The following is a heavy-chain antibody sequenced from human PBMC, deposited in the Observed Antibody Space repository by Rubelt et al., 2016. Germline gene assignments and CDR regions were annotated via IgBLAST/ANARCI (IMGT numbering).Heavy chain of an antibody. Sequence: QVQLVQSGAEVKKPGASVKVSCKVSGYTLTELSMHWVRQAPGKGLEWMGGFDPEDGEKIYAQKCQGRVTMTEDRSTATAYMELSSLRSEDTAVYYCARGQLVYNYFDPWGHGTLVTVSS. CDR1: GYTLTELS. J-gene: IGHJ5*02. V-gene: IGHV1-24*01. CDR3: ARGQLVYNYFDP. CDR2: FDPEDGEK. D-gene: IGHD6-6*01.